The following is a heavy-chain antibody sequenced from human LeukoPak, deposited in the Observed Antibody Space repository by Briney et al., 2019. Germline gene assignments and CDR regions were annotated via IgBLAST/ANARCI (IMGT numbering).Heavy chain of an antibody. V-gene: IGHV4-34*01. J-gene: IGHJ3*02. CDR1: YGSFSGYY. Sequence: SETLSLTCTVFYGSFSGYYWSWIRQPPGKGLEWIGEINHSGNTNYNPSLKSRVTISVDTSKDQFSLKLSSVTAADTAVYYCARHGLVAARHAFDIWGQGTMVTVST. D-gene: IGHD6-6*01. CDR2: INHSGNT. CDR3: ARHGLVAARHAFDI.